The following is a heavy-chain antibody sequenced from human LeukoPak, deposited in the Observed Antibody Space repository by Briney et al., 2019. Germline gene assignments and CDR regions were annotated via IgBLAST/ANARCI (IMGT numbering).Heavy chain of an antibody. CDR2: ISSSSSYI. D-gene: IGHD4-17*01. CDR1: RFTFSTYT. CDR3: ARDRTTVTTFDY. Sequence: GGSLRLFCAASRFTFSTYTMNWVRQAPGKGLEWVSSISSSSSYIYYADSVKGRFTISRDNAKNSLYLQMNTLRAEDTAVYYCARDRTTVTTFDYWSQGTLVTVSS. V-gene: IGHV3-21*01. J-gene: IGHJ4*02.